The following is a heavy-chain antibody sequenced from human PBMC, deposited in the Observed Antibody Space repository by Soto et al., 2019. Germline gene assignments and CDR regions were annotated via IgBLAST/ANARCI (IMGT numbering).Heavy chain of an antibody. CDR3: ATDKYYYVSSGYYPHDAFVI. CDR2: IVVGSGNT. V-gene: IGHV1-58*01. J-gene: IGHJ3*02. D-gene: IGHD3-22*01. Sequence: SVKVSCKASGFTFTSSAVQWVRQARGQRLEWIGWIVVGSGNTNYAQKFQERVTITRDMSTSTAYMELSSLRSEDTAVYYCATDKYYYVSSGYYPHDAFVIWGQGTMVTVAS. CDR1: GFTFTSSA.